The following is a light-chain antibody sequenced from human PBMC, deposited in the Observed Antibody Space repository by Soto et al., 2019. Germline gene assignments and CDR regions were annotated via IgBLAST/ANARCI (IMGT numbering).Light chain of an antibody. J-gene: IGKJ2*01. CDR3: QQYGSSPPYT. CDR2: GSS. Sequence: IVLTQSPGTRSLSPGERATLSCRASQSVSGNYLAWYQQKPGQSPRLLIYGSSDRATGIPDRFSGSGSGADFTLTITRVEPEDFAVYYCQQYGSSPPYTFGQGTKLEIK. V-gene: IGKV3-20*01. CDR1: QSVSGNY.